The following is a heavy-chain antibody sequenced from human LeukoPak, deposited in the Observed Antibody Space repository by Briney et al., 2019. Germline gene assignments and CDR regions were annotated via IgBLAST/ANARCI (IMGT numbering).Heavy chain of an antibody. J-gene: IGHJ4*02. D-gene: IGHD1-14*01. Sequence: PGGSLRLSCAASGFTVSSNYMTWVRQAPGKGLEWVSLIYSDDRTYYADSVKGRFTISRDNSKNTLYLQMNSLRADDTAVYYCARGTFHWGQGTLVTVSS. CDR2: IYSDDRT. CDR1: GFTVSSNY. V-gene: IGHV3-53*01. CDR3: ARGTFH.